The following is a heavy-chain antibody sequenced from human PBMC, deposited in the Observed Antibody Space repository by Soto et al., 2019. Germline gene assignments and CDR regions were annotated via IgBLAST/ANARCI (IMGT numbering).Heavy chain of an antibody. Sequence: SVKVSCKASGGTFSSYAISWVRQAPGQGLEWMGGIIPIFGTANYAQKFQGRVTITADESTSTAYMELSSLRSEDTAVYYCAGELITVLGGDPPYYSPDGMAVWGQGTTVPVS. J-gene: IGHJ6*02. CDR2: IIPIFGTA. CDR3: AGELITVLGGDPPYYSPDGMAV. V-gene: IGHV1-69*13. CDR1: GGTFSSYA. D-gene: IGHD3-3*01.